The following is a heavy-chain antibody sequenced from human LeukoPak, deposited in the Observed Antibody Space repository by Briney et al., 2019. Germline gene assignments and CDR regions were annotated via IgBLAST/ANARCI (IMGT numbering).Heavy chain of an antibody. D-gene: IGHD3-22*01. CDR2: ISGSGGST. V-gene: IGHV3-23*01. Sequence: GGSLRLSCAASGFTFSSYAMSWVRQAPGKGLEWVSTISGSGGSTFYADSVKGRFTISRDNSKNTLYLQMNSLRADNTAVYYCAKDRGSGYHYFDYWGQGTLVTVSS. CDR1: GFTFSSYA. J-gene: IGHJ4*02. CDR3: AKDRGSGYHYFDY.